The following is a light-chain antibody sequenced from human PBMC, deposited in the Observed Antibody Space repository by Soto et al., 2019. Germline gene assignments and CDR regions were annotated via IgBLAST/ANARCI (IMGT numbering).Light chain of an antibody. V-gene: IGKV2-30*01. Sequence: DVVMTQSLLSVPVTLGQPVYIXXRSXQSLETSDGDTYLNWFHQRPGQSPRXXIYKVSKRDSGVPDRFSGSGSGTDFTLKITRVEAEDVGVYYCMQTTHWPRTFGQGTKVDIK. CDR3: MQTTHWPRT. CDR2: KVS. CDR1: QSLETSDGDTY. J-gene: IGKJ1*01.